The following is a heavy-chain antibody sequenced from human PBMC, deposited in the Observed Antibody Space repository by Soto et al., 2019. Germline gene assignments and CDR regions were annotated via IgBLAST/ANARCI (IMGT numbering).Heavy chain of an antibody. CDR1: GFTFSDYW. D-gene: IGHD3-10*01. CDR2: IKFDGSTT. V-gene: IGHV3-74*01. CDR3: ARGVRGHYGFDV. Sequence: EVQLVESGGGLVQPGGSLRLSCAASGFTFSDYWIHWVRQAPGKGLVWVYRIKFDGSTTNYADFVQGRFTISRDNAKDTVYLELNSLRAEDTAVYFCARGVRGHYGFDVWGQGTMVTVSS. J-gene: IGHJ3*01.